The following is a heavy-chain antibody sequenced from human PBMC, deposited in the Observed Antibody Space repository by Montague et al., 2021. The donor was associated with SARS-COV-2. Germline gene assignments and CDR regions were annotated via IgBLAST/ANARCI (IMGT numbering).Heavy chain of an antibody. J-gene: IGHJ6*02. CDR3: ARDLGFGESLVAYYYYYGMDV. CDR1: GFTFSSYE. Sequence: SLRLSCAASGFTFSSYEMDWVRQAPGTGLEWVSYISSSGSTIYYADSVKGRFTISRDNAKNSLYLQMNRLRAEDTAVYYCARDLGFGESLVAYYYYYGMDVWGQGTTVTVSS. CDR2: ISSSGSTI. D-gene: IGHD3-10*01. V-gene: IGHV3-48*03.